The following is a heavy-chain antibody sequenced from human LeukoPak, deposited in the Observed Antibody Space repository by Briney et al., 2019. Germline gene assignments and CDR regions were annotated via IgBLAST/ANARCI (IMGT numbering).Heavy chain of an antibody. J-gene: IGHJ6*03. Sequence: GGSLRLSCAASGFTFSSYSMNWVRQAPGKGLEWVSYISSSSSTIYYADSVKGRFTISRDNAKNSLYLQMNSLRAEDTAVYYCARDSQDIVVVPAANYYYYMDVWGKGTTVTVSS. D-gene: IGHD2-2*01. CDR1: GFTFSSYS. CDR2: ISSSSSTI. V-gene: IGHV3-48*01. CDR3: ARDSQDIVVVPAANYYYYMDV.